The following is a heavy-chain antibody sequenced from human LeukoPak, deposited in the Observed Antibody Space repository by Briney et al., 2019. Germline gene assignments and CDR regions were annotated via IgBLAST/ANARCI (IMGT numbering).Heavy chain of an antibody. V-gene: IGHV1-18*01. CDR2: ISAYNGNT. J-gene: IGHJ4*02. CDR3: ARDREWFGESSFDY. CDR1: GYTFTSYG. D-gene: IGHD3-10*01. Sequence: ASVKVSCKASGYTFTSYGMSWVRQAPGQGLEWMGWISAYNGNTNYARKLQGRVTMTTDTSTSTAYMELRSLRSDDTAVYYCARDREWFGESSFDYWGQGTLVTVSS.